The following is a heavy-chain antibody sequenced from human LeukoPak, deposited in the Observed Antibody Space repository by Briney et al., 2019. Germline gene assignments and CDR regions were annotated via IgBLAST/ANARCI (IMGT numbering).Heavy chain of an antibody. J-gene: IGHJ4*02. CDR3: AKVSVCYGCYLDY. V-gene: IGHV3-23*01. CDR2: ISGSGGST. Sequence: GGSLRLSCAASGFTFGSYAMSWVRQAPGKGLEWVSAISGSGGSTYYADSVKGRFTISRDNSKNTLYLQMHSLRAEDTAIYYCAKVSVCYGCYLDYWGQGTLVTVS. D-gene: IGHD3-16*01. CDR1: GFTFGSYA.